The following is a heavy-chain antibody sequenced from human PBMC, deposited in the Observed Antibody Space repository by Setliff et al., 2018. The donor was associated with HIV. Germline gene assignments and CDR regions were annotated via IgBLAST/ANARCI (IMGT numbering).Heavy chain of an antibody. CDR2: INPVTGGI. Sequence: ASVKVSCKASGGSLTGSFIHWVRQAPGQGLEWMGWINPVTGGINYAHMFQGRVTMTRDTSIRTSYMELSSLTSDDTATYYCAKVGRCVGTTCPRRFDPWGQGTLVTVSS. CDR1: GGSLTGSF. J-gene: IGHJ5*02. D-gene: IGHD2-21*01. V-gene: IGHV1-2*07. CDR3: AKVGRCVGTTCPRRFDP.